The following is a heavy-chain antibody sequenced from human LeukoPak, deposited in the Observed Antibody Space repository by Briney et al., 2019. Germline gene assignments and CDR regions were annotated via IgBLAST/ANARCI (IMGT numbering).Heavy chain of an antibody. CDR1: QFSFTNNW. D-gene: IGHD1-26*01. CDR3: VREVGAPGSFDI. Sequence: PGGSLRLSCVGSQFSFTNNWMHWVRQVPGKGLMWVSRISRDGTVTDYADSVKGRFAISRDNAKNTLYLEMNSLRGEDTGLFYCVREVGAPGSFDIWGQGTLATVSS. CDR2: ISRDGTVT. V-gene: IGHV3-74*01. J-gene: IGHJ3*02.